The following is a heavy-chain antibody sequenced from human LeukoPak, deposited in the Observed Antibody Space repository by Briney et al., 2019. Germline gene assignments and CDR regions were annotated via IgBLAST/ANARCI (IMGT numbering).Heavy chain of an antibody. CDR2: IYYSGST. D-gene: IGHD2-21*02. V-gene: IGHV4-59*12. CDR3: ARVAYCGGDCYSPPYYFDY. Sequence: SETLSLTCTVSGGSISSYYWSWIRQPPGKGLEWIGYIYYSGSTNYNPSLKSRVTISVDTSKNQFSLKLSSVTAADTAVYYCARVAYCGGDCYSPPYYFDYWGQGTLVTVSS. J-gene: IGHJ4*02. CDR1: GGSISSYY.